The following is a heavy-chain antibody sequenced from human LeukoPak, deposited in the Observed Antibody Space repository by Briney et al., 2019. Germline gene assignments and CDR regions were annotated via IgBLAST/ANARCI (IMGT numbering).Heavy chain of an antibody. CDR2: ISYDGSNK. Sequence: PGGSLRLSCAASGFTFSTYAMHWVRQAPGKGLEWVAVISYDGSNKYYADSVKGRFTISRDNSKNTLYLQMNSLRAEDTAVYYCAKDLGYGSSFDYWGQGTLVTVSS. CDR3: AKDLGYGSSFDY. V-gene: IGHV3-30*04. D-gene: IGHD1-26*01. CDR1: GFTFSTYA. J-gene: IGHJ4*02.